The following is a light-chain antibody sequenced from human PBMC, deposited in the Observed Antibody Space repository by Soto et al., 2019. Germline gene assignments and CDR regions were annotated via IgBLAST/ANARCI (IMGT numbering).Light chain of an antibody. J-gene: IGKJ1*01. CDR3: MQGTHWPPT. CDR1: QSLEYSDGNAY. V-gene: IGKV2-30*01. Sequence: DVVMTQSPLSLPVTLGQPASISCKSSQSLEYSDGNAYLNWFQQRPGQSPRRLIYTVSNRDSGVPDRFSGSGSGTDFTLKISRVEAEDVRVYYCMQGTHWPPTFGQGTKVEIK. CDR2: TVS.